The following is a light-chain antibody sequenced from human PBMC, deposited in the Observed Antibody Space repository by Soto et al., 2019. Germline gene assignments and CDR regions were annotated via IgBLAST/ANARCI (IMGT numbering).Light chain of an antibody. J-gene: IGLJ2*01. Sequence: QPVLTQPPSASGTPGQRVTISCSGSSSNIGSNPVHWYQQLPGTAPKLLIYSNNQRPSGVPDRFSGSKSGTSASLAISGLQSEDEDDYYCAAWDDSLKRVFGGGTKLTVL. CDR3: AAWDDSLKRV. CDR2: SNN. CDR1: SSNIGSNP. V-gene: IGLV1-44*01.